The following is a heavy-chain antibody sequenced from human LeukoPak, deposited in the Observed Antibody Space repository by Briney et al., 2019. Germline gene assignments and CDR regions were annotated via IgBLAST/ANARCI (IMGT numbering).Heavy chain of an antibody. CDR1: GFTFSTYA. V-gene: IGHV3-23*01. D-gene: IGHD3-16*01. J-gene: IGHJ6*02. Sequence: QSGGSLRLSCAASGFTFSTYAMSWLRQGPGKGLEWVSALSGSGGTTYYADSVKGRFTISRDNSKNTLYLQMNSLRVEDTAVYYCAKGAPYYYGMDVWGQGTTVTVSS. CDR3: AKGAPYYYGMDV. CDR2: LSGSGGTT.